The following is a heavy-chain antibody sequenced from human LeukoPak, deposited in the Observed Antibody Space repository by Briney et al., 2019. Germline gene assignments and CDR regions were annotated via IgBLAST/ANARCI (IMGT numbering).Heavy chain of an antibody. V-gene: IGHV4-34*01. CDR1: GGSFSGYY. Sequence: SETLSLTCAVYGGSFSGYYWSWIRQPPGKGLEWIGEINHSGSTNYNPSLKSRVTISVDTSKNQFSLKLSSVTAADTAVYYCARGRRITMVRGVTNNWFDPWGQGTLVTVSS. CDR2: INHSGST. CDR3: ARGRRITMVRGVTNNWFDP. J-gene: IGHJ5*02. D-gene: IGHD3-10*01.